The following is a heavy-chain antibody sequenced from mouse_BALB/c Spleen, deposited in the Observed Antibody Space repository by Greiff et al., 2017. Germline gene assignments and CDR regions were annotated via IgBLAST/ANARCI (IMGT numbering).Heavy chain of an antibody. CDR3: ARHLRNYAMDY. Sequence: EVQVVESGGGLVQPGGSLKLSCAASGFTFSSYTMSWVRQTPEKRLEWVAYISNGGGSAYYPDTVKGRFTISRDNAKNTLYLQMSSLKSEDTAMYYCARHLRNYAMDYWGQGTSVTVSS. CDR2: ISNGGGSA. V-gene: IGHV5-12-2*01. J-gene: IGHJ4*01. D-gene: IGHD6-1*01. CDR1: GFTFSSYT.